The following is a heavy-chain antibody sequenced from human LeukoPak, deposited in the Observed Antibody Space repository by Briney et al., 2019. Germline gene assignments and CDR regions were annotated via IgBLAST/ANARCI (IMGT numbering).Heavy chain of an antibody. CDR2: IKQDGSEK. CDR3: TRGGMVRRVMGAFDI. Sequence: GGSLRLSRAASGFTFSNYWMSWVRQAPGKGLEWVANIKQDGSEKYYVDSVKGRFTFSRDNAKNSLYLQMNRLRAEDTAVFYCTRGGMVRRVMGAFDIWGQGTLVTVSS. J-gene: IGHJ3*02. D-gene: IGHD3-10*01. V-gene: IGHV3-7*01. CDR1: GFTFSNYW.